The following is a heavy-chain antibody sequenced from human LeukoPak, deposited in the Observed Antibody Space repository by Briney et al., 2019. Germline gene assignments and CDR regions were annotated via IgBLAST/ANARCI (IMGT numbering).Heavy chain of an antibody. Sequence: PETLSLTCTVSGGSISSSSYYWGWIRQPPGKGLEWIGSIYYSGSTYYNPSLKSRVTISVDTSKNQFSLKLSSVTAADTAVYYCARHVSGTIFGVVINAFDIWGQGTMVTVSS. CDR2: IYYSGST. V-gene: IGHV4-39*01. CDR1: GGSISSSSYY. CDR3: ARHVSGTIFGVVINAFDI. J-gene: IGHJ3*02. D-gene: IGHD3-3*01.